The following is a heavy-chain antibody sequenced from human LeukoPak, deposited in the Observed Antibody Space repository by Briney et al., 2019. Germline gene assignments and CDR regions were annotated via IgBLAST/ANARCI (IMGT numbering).Heavy chain of an antibody. J-gene: IGHJ4*02. V-gene: IGHV1-46*01. D-gene: IGHD2-15*01. CDR3: ARGRREKKNCSGGSCYRYYFDY. CDR1: GYTLTSNY. CDR2: INPSGGST. Sequence: ASVKVSCKASGYTLTSNYMHWVRQAPGQGLEWMGIINPSGGSTSYAQKFQGRVTMTRNTSISTAYMELSSLRSEDTAVYYCARGRREKKNCSGGSCYRYYFDYWGQGTLVTVSS.